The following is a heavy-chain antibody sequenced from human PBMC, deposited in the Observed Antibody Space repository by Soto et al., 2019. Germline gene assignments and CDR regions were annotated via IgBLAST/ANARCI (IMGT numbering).Heavy chain of an antibody. CDR3: ASQDRGSFPY. Sequence: QVQLVQSGAEVRKPGASVKVSCKTSGYSFNRYDINWVRQAPGQRLEWMGWMNPDSGSTGYAQEFKGRVTMTRIASIRTADMELNNLRSDDTAVYYCASQDRGSFPYWGQGTLVTVSS. CDR2: MNPDSGST. J-gene: IGHJ4*02. CDR1: GYSFNRYD. D-gene: IGHD1-26*01. V-gene: IGHV1-8*01.